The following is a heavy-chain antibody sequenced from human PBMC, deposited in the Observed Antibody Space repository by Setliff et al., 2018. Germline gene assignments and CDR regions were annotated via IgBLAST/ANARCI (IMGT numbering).Heavy chain of an antibody. CDR1: GGTISTYA. CDR3: ARNLGLGQRDYFDH. J-gene: IGHJ4*02. D-gene: IGHD7-27*01. V-gene: IGHV1-69*13. CDR2: IVPVFNTR. Sequence: AVKVSCKASGGTISTYAVNWVRQAPGQGLTWMGGIVPVFNTRNYAQKFQGRLTFTAGDSASTVYMELRSLTSEDTAVYYCARNLGLGQRDYFDHWGQGTLVTVSS.